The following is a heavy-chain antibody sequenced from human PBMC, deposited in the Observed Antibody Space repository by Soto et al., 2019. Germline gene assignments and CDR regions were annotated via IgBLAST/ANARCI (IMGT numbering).Heavy chain of an antibody. CDR2: ISGYNGNT. D-gene: IGHD2-2*01. V-gene: IGHV1-18*01. CDR1: GYTFTSYG. J-gene: IGHJ6*03. Sequence: GASVKVSCKASGYTFTSYGISWVRQAPGQGPEWMGWISGYNGNTNYAQKLQGRVTMTTDTSTNTAYMELRSLRSDDTAVYYCVRVPTSSAADYYYYYMDVWGKGTTVTVSS. CDR3: VRVPTSSAADYYYYYMDV.